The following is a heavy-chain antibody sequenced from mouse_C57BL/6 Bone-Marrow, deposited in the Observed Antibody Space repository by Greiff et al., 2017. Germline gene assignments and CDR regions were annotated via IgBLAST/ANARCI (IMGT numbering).Heavy chain of an antibody. Sequence: QVQLKQSGAELAKPGASVKLSCKASGYTFTSYWMHWVQQRPGQGLEWIGYINPSSGYTKYNQKFKDKATLTADKSSSTAYMQLRSLTYEDSAVYDCARISSMITTRYYFDYWGQGTTLTVSA. V-gene: IGHV1-7*01. CDR2: INPSSGYT. CDR1: GYTFTSYW. J-gene: IGHJ2*01. CDR3: ARISSMITTRYYFDY. D-gene: IGHD2-4*01.